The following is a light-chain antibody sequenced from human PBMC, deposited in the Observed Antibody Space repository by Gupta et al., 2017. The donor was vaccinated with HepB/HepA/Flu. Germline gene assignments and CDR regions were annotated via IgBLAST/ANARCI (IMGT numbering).Light chain of an antibody. Sequence: SSELTQDPAVSVALGQTVRITCQGDSLRSYYASWYQQNPGQAPVLVIFGKNNRPSGIPDRLSGSSSGNTASLTITGAQAEDEADYYCNSRDSSGIHVVFGGGTKLTVL. V-gene: IGLV3-19*01. CDR3: NSRDSSGIHVV. CDR2: GKN. CDR1: SLRSYY. J-gene: IGLJ2*01.